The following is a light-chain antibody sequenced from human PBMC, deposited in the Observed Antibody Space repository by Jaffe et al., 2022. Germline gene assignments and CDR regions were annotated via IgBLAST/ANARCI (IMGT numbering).Light chain of an antibody. CDR3: MQGTHWPPIT. CDR2: KVS. V-gene: IGKV2-30*02. J-gene: IGKJ5*01. Sequence: DVVMTQSPLSLPVTLGQPASISCRSSQSLVHSDGNTYLNWLQQRPGQSPRRLIYKVSSRDSGVPDRFSGSGSGTDFTLQISRVEAEDVGVYYCMQGTHWPPITFGQGTRLEIK. CDR1: QSLVHSDGNTY.